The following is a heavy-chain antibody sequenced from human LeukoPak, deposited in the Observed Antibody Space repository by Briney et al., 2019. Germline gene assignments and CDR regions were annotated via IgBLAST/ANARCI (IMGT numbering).Heavy chain of an antibody. CDR1: GYTFTGYY. D-gene: IGHD3-22*01. CDR2: INPNSGGT. J-gene: IGHJ4*02. Sequence: ASVKVSCKASGYTFTGYYMHWVRQAPGQGLEWMGWINPNSGGTNYAQKFQGRVTMTRDTSISTAYMELSSLRSEDTAVYYCARDFLGIYDSSGDEKFDYWGQGTLVTVSS. CDR3: ARDFLGIYDSSGDEKFDY. V-gene: IGHV1-2*02.